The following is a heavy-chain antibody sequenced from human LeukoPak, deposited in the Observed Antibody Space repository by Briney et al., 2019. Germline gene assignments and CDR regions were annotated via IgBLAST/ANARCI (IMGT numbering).Heavy chain of an antibody. Sequence: GGSLRLSCAASGFTFTSFGMHWVRQAPGKGLEWVAFIRNDGDVIYYAESVKGRFTISRDNSKNTVYLQLNSLRAEDTAVYYCAKDLMSIKALIPWDYWGQGTLVTASP. D-gene: IGHD2-21*01. J-gene: IGHJ4*02. CDR2: IRNDGDVI. CDR3: AKDLMSIKALIPWDY. CDR1: GFTFTSFG. V-gene: IGHV3-30*02.